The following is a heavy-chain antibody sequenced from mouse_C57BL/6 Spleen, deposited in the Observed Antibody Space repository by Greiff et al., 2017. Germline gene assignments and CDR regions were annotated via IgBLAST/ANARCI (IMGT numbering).Heavy chain of an antibody. D-gene: IGHD1-1*01. CDR3: AIITTVVGFDY. J-gene: IGHJ2*01. CDR2: IDPSDSYT. V-gene: IGHV1-69*01. CDR1: GYTFTSYW. Sequence: QVQLQQPGAELVMPGASVKLSCKASGYTFTSYWMPWVKQRPGQGLEWIGEIDPSDSYTNYNQKFKGTSTLTVDKSSSTAYMQLSSLTSEDSAVNYCAIITTVVGFDYWGQGTTLTVSS.